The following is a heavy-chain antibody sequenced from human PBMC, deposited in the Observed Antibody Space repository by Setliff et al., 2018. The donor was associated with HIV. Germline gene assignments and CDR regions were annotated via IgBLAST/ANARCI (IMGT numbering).Heavy chain of an antibody. CDR2: TNHSGST. CDR3: ARGGGYDRSGYYPFDY. D-gene: IGHD3-22*01. Sequence: SETLSLTCTVSGGSISTSNYYWGWVRQPPGKGLEWIGETNHSGSTNYNPSLKSRVTMSVDTSKNQFSLKLSSVTAADTAVYYCARGGGYDRSGYYPFDYWGQGTPVTVSS. V-gene: IGHV4-39*07. CDR1: GGSISTSNYY. J-gene: IGHJ4*02.